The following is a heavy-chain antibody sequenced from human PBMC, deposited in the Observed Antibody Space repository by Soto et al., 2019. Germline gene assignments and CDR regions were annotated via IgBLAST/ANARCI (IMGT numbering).Heavy chain of an antibody. CDR1: GCTFTSYD. CDR3: ARVRRGQWRGPKFDH. J-gene: IGHJ4*01. V-gene: IGHV1-18*01. CDR2: ISPYSGNT. Sequence: LKVSCNAAGCTFTSYDINCGRRSAGEGLQWMGWISPYSGNTDYAQKFQGRVTMTIDTSTTIAYMELRSLRSDDTAVYYCARVRRGQWRGPKFDHWGQGTLVTVSS. D-gene: IGHD6-19*01.